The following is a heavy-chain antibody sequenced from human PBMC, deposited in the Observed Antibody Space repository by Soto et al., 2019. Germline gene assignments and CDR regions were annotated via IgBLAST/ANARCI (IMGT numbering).Heavy chain of an antibody. J-gene: IGHJ6*02. CDR1: GYSIRRGYY. D-gene: IGHD6-19*01. Sequence: PSETLSLTCAVSGYSIRRGYYWGWIRQAQGKGLDYIGSMYHSGSTDYNPSLKSRVTISDDTSKNQFSLTLTSVTAADTAVYYCAREDSYGWSGESLDVWGQGTTVTVSS. V-gene: IGHV4-38-2*02. CDR2: MYHSGST. CDR3: AREDSYGWSGESLDV.